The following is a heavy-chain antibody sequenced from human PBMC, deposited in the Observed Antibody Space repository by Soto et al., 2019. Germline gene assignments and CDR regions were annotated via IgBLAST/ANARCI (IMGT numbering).Heavy chain of an antibody. V-gene: IGHV3-33*01. Sequence: AGGSLRLSCAASGFTFSSYGMHWVRQAPGKGLEWVAVIWYDGSNKYYADSVKGRFTISRDNSKNTLYLQMNSLRAEDTAVYYCARGKITMIPSYFDYWGQGTLVTVSS. D-gene: IGHD3-22*01. CDR3: ARGKITMIPSYFDY. CDR1: GFTFSSYG. J-gene: IGHJ4*02. CDR2: IWYDGSNK.